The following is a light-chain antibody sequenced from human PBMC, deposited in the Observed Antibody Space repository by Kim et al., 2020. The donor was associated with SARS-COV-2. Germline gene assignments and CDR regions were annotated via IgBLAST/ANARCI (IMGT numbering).Light chain of an antibody. V-gene: IGKV3-11*01. CDR3: QQRSNWLT. CDR1: QSVSSY. Sequence: SLSPGERATVTCSASQSVSSYLAWYQQKPGQAPRLLIYDASNRATGIPARFSGSGSGTDCTLTISSLEPEDFAVYYWQQRSNWLTFGGGTKVDIK. J-gene: IGKJ4*01. CDR2: DAS.